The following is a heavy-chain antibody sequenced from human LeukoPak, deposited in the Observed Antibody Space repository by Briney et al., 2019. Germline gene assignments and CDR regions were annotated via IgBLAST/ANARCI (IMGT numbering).Heavy chain of an antibody. CDR1: GFTFSNAW. CDR3: AGDYDHFDV. Sequence: GGSLRLSCAASGFTFSNAWMNWVRQAPGKGLEWVGRIKTKSDGGTTDYTAPVKGRFTIPRDDSKNTLYLQMHSLKIEDTAMYYCAGDYDHFDVWGRGTLVTVSS. V-gene: IGHV3-15*01. CDR2: IKTKSDGGTT. D-gene: IGHD4-17*01. J-gene: IGHJ2*01.